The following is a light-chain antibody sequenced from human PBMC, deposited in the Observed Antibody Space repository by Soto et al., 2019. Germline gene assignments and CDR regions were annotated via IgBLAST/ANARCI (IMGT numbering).Light chain of an antibody. CDR1: QSISSW. CDR2: KAS. CDR3: QQYSSNFQM. Sequence: DFQMTQSPSTLSASVGDRVTITCRASQSISSWLAWYQQKPGKAPKLLIYKASILQSGVPSRFIGSGSGTEFTLTISSLQPDDFATYYCQQYSSNFQMFGQGTKGDIK. J-gene: IGKJ1*01. V-gene: IGKV1-5*03.